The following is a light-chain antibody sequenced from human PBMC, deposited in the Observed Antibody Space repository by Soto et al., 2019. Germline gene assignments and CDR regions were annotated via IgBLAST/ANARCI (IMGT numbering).Light chain of an antibody. J-gene: IGKJ4*01. Sequence: DVRMSKSPYTLSASLGDRVTITSRASQSISSWLAWYQQKPGKAPKFLIYDASSLESGVPSRFSGSGSGTDFTLTISSLQPEDFATYYCQQANSFPLTFGGGTKVDIK. CDR3: QQANSFPLT. CDR1: QSISSW. CDR2: DAS. V-gene: IGKV1-5*01.